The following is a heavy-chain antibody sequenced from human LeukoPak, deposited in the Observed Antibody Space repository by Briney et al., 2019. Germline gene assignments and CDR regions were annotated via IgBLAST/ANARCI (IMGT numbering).Heavy chain of an antibody. D-gene: IGHD6-19*01. CDR1: GFTFSSYA. CDR2: ISGSGGST. V-gene: IGHV3-23*01. Sequence: GGSLRLSCAASGFTFSSYAMSWVRQAPGKGLEWVSAISGSGGSTYYADSVKGRFTISRDNSKNTLYLQMNSLRAEDTAAYYCAKAWRGAVAGTGPEYWGQGTLVTVSS. J-gene: IGHJ4*02. CDR3: AKAWRGAVAGTGPEY.